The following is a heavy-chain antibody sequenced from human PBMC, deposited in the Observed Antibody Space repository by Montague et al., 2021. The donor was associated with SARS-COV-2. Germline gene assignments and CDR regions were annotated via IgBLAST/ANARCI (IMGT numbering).Heavy chain of an antibody. CDR2: ISSSGSTI. J-gene: IGHJ4*02. D-gene: IGHD3-16*01. V-gene: IGHV3-48*03. CDR3: ARAVPYVFRPLKYFDY. Sequence: SLRLSCSASGFTFSSYEMNWVRQAPGKGLEWVSYISSSGSTIYYXDSVKGRFTISRDNAKNSLYLQMNSLRAEDTAAYYCARAVPYVFRPLKYFDYWGQGTLVTVSS. CDR1: GFTFSSYE.